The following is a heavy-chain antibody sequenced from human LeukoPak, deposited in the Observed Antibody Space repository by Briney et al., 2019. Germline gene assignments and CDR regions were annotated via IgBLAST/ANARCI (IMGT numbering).Heavy chain of an antibody. CDR1: GFTFSSHW. V-gene: IGHV3-7*03. Sequence: GGSLRLSCAASGFTFSSHWMSWVRQAPGKGLEWVATIKRDGSEIYYVDSVKGRFTISRVNAKSSLYPQMNSLRAEDTAVYYCARVPGDQGYYDSWGQGTLVTVSS. CDR2: IKRDGSEI. J-gene: IGHJ4*02. CDR3: ARVPGDQGYYDS. D-gene: IGHD2-21*01.